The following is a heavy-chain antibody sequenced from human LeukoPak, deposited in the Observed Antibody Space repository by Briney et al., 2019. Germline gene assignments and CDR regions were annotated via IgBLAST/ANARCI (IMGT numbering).Heavy chain of an antibody. V-gene: IGHV3-30*02. CDR3: AKDSSDSSSSGEVDY. J-gene: IGHJ4*02. CDR1: GLTFSSYG. Sequence: GGSLRLSCAASGLTFSSYGMHWVRQAPGKGLVWVAFIRYDGSNKYYADSVKGRFTISRDNSKNTLYLQMNSLRAEDTAVYYCAKDSSDSSSSGEVDYWGQGTLVTVSS. D-gene: IGHD6-6*01. CDR2: IRYDGSNK.